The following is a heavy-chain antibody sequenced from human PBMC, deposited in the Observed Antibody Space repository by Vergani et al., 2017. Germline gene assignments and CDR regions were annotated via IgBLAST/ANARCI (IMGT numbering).Heavy chain of an antibody. Sequence: QVQLQQWGAGLLKPSETLSLTCAVYGGSFSGYYWSWIRQPPGKGLEWIGEINHSGSTNYNPSLKSRVTISVDTSKNQFSLKLSSVTAADTAVYYCARGNGYYDSSGYYVLYYYYGMDVWGQGTTVTVSS. CDR2: INHSGST. V-gene: IGHV4-34*01. D-gene: IGHD3-22*01. J-gene: IGHJ6*02. CDR3: ARGNGYYDSSGYYVLYYYYGMDV. CDR1: GGSFSGYY.